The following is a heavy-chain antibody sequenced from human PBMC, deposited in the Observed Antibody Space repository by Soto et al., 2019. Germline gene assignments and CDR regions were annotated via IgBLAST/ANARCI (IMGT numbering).Heavy chain of an antibody. J-gene: IGHJ4*02. CDR2: INHSGGT. V-gene: IGHV4-34*01. Sequence: QVQLQQWGAGLLKPSETLSLTCAVYDGSFSGYYWSWIRQPPGKGLEGIGEINHSGGTNYNPSLKSGVTXXVXTXXNQSSLKLSSVTAADTAVYYCARNYGSGSYRTIDYWGQGTLVTVSS. CDR3: ARNYGSGSYRTIDY. D-gene: IGHD3-10*01. CDR1: DGSFSGYY.